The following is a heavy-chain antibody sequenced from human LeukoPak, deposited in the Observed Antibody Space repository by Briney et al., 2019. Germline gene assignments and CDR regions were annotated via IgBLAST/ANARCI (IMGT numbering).Heavy chain of an antibody. D-gene: IGHD2-2*01. CDR2: IYHSGST. V-gene: IGHV4-38-2*02. J-gene: IGHJ4*02. Sequence: SETLSLTCTVSGYSISSGYYWGWIRQPPGKGLEWIGSIYHSGSTYYNPSLKGRVTISVDTSKNQFSLKLSSVTAADTAVYYCARVVPAAIGAHFDYWGQGTLVTVSS. CDR3: ARVVPAAIGAHFDY. CDR1: GYSISSGYY.